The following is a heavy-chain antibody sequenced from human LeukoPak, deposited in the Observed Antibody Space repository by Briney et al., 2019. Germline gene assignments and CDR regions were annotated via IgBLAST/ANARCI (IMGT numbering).Heavy chain of an antibody. CDR3: ARDISSSWYLSDAFDI. Sequence: ASVKVSCKASGYTFTSYYMHWVRQAPGQGREWMGIINPSGGSTSYAQKFQGRVTMTRNMSTSTVYMELSSLRSEDTGVYYCARDISSSWYLSDAFDIWGQGTMVTVSS. J-gene: IGHJ3*02. V-gene: IGHV1-46*01. D-gene: IGHD6-13*01. CDR2: INPSGGST. CDR1: GYTFTSYY.